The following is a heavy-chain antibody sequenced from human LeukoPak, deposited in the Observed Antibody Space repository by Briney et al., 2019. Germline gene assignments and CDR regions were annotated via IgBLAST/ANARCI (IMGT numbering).Heavy chain of an antibody. CDR2: IIPIFGTA. V-gene: IGHV1-69*05. J-gene: IGHJ5*02. CDR1: GGTFSSYA. Sequence: SVKVSCKASGGTFSSYAISWVRQAPGQGLEWMGGIIPIFGTANYAQKFQGRVTITTDESTSTAYMELSSLRSEDTAVYYCARGAVAVPGSWFDPWGQGTLVTLSS. CDR3: ARGAVAVPGSWFDP. D-gene: IGHD6-19*01.